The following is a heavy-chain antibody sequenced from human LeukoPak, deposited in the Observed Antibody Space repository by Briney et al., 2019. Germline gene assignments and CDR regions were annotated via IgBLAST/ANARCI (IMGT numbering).Heavy chain of an antibody. CDR3: ARGSSDSGYSNYYYGMDV. J-gene: IGHJ6*02. Sequence: VASVKVSCKASGGTFSSYAISWVRQAPGQGLEWMVRIIPILGIANYAQKFQGRVTITADKSTSTAYMELSSLRSEDTAVYYCARGSSDSGYSNYYYGMDVWGQGTTVTVSS. V-gene: IGHV1-69*04. CDR1: GGTFSSYA. CDR2: IIPILGIA. D-gene: IGHD3-22*01.